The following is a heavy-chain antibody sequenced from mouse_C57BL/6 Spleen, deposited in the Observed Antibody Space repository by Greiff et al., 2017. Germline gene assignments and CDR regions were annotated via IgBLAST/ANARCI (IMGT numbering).Heavy chain of an antibody. J-gene: IGHJ4*01. CDR3: TREGGNYDYAMDY. V-gene: IGHV5-9-1*02. D-gene: IGHD2-1*01. CDR1: GFTFSSYA. CDR2: ISSGGDYI. Sequence: EVQLVESGEGLVKPGGSLKLSCAASGFTFSSYAMPWVRQTPEKRLEWVAYISSGGDYIYYADTVKGRFTISRDNARNTLYLQMSSLKSEDTAMYYCTREGGNYDYAMDYWGQGTSGTVSS.